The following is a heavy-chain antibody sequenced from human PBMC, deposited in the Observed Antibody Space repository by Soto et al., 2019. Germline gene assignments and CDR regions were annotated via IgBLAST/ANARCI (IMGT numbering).Heavy chain of an antibody. V-gene: IGHV4-39*01. CDR2: IYYSGST. Sequence: LSLTCTVSGGSISSCSYYWGWIRQPPGKGLEWIGSIYYSGSTYYNPSLKSRVTISVDTSKNQFSLKLSSVTAADTAVYYCARGYCTNGVCYRLDYWGQGTLVTVSS. D-gene: IGHD2-8*01. CDR3: ARGYCTNGVCYRLDY. CDR1: GGSISSCSYY. J-gene: IGHJ4*02.